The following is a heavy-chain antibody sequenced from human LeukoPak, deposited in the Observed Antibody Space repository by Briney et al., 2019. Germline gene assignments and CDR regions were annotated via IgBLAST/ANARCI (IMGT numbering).Heavy chain of an antibody. V-gene: IGHV3-66*01. CDR2: IYSAGST. Sequence: GGSLRLSCVASGFTVSNSYMNWVRQAPGKGLEWVSVIYSAGSTDYAASVKGRFTISRDSSQNTLYLQMNSLRVDDTAVYYCATGTSEFDPLDSWGQGTLVTVSS. CDR3: ATGTSEFDPLDS. D-gene: IGHD1-26*01. J-gene: IGHJ4*02. CDR1: GFTVSNSY.